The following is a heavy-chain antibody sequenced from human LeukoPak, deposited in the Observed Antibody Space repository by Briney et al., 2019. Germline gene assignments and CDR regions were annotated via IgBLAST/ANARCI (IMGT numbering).Heavy chain of an antibody. CDR1: GFTFDDYA. J-gene: IGHJ4*02. CDR3: AKSSYRGSGSYYPYFDY. D-gene: IGHD3-10*01. Sequence: GRSLRLSCAASGFTFDDYAMHWVRQAPGKGLEWVSGISWNSGSIGYADSVKGRFTISRDNAKNSLYLQMNSRRTEDTALYYCAKSSYRGSGSYYPYFDYWGQGTLVTVSS. V-gene: IGHV3-9*01. CDR2: ISWNSGSI.